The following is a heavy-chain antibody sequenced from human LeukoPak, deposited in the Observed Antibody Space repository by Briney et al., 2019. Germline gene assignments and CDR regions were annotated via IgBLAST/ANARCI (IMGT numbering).Heavy chain of an antibody. D-gene: IGHD4-17*01. V-gene: IGHV4-59*01. J-gene: IGHJ4*02. CDR3: ARDLPGVGDYLIY. Sequence: SETLSLTCTVSGGSISSYYWNWIRQPPTKGLEWIGFISYSGSTTYNPSLRSRVTISLDTSKNQFSLNLSSVTGADTAVYHCARDLPGVGDYLIYWGQGTLVTVSS. CDR2: ISYSGST. CDR1: GGSISSYY.